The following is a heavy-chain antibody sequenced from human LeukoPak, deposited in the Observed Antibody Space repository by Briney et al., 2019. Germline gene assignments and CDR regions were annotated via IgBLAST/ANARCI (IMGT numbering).Heavy chain of an antibody. Sequence: SETLSLTCSVSGYSISSGYYWGWIRQPPGKGLEWIGTISHSGSTYYNPSLKSRVTISLDTSKNQFSLKLSSVTAADTAVYYCARAVGSGSFQTYYYYMDVWGKGTTVTISS. CDR2: ISHSGST. V-gene: IGHV4-38-2*02. CDR3: ARAVGSGSFQTYYYYMDV. J-gene: IGHJ6*03. CDR1: GYSISSGYY. D-gene: IGHD3-10*01.